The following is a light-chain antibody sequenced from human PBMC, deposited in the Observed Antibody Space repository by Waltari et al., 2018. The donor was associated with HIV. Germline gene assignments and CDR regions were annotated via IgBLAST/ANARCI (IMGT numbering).Light chain of an antibody. CDR1: TSHVASNF. V-gene: IGLV1-47*01. J-gene: IGLJ1*01. CDR3: ATWDGSLGGVYV. Sequence: QSVLTQPPSASRPPGQRVTISCSGTTSHVASNFVSSYQQLPGTAPKLLIYKDNRRPSGVPDRFSGSKSGASASLAISGLRSEDEGDYYCATWDGSLGGVYVFGTGTKVTVL. CDR2: KDN.